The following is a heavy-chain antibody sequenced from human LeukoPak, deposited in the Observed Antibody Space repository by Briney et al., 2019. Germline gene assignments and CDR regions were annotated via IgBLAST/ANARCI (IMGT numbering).Heavy chain of an antibody. D-gene: IGHD2-21*02. V-gene: IGHV4-38-2*02. CDR2: IYHSGST. J-gene: IGHJ4*02. CDR1: SGSFSTYY. CDR3: AREVTDH. Sequence: SETLSLTCTVYSGSFSTYYWGWLRQPPGKGLEWIGSIYHSGSTYYNPSLKSRVTMSVDTSKNQFSLKLSSVTVADTAVYYCAREVTDHWGQGTLITVSS.